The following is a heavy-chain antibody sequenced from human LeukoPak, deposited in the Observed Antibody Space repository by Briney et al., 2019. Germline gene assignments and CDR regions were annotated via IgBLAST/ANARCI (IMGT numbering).Heavy chain of an antibody. Sequence: PGGSLRLSCAASGFSFDTYAMTWVRQAPGKGLEWVSAISGDGGSTYYAVSVKGRFTISRDNSKNTLYLQMNGLRAEDTAVYYCTLGPLYSSSWYGDYWGQGTLVTVSS. CDR1: GFSFDTYA. J-gene: IGHJ4*02. V-gene: IGHV3-23*01. D-gene: IGHD6-13*01. CDR3: TLGPLYSSSWYGDY. CDR2: ISGDGGST.